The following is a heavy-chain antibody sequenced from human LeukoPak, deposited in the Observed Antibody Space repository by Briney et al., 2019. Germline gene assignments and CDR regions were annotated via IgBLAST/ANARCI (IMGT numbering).Heavy chain of an antibody. Sequence: PGGSLRLSCAASGFTFSSYWMSWVRQAPGKGLEWVANIKQDGSENYYVDSVKGRFTISRDNAKNSLYLQMNSLRAEDTAVYYYARDKGYCTNGVCYTDYWGQGTLVTVSS. V-gene: IGHV3-7*01. D-gene: IGHD2-8*01. J-gene: IGHJ4*02. CDR1: GFTFSSYW. CDR3: ARDKGYCTNGVCYTDY. CDR2: IKQDGSEN.